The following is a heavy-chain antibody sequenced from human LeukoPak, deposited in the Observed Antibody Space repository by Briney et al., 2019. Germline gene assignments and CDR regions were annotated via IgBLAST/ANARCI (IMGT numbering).Heavy chain of an antibody. CDR2: IYSSGSA. J-gene: IGHJ4*02. D-gene: IGHD3-10*01. CDR3: ARAPLNYGSASYSPFHL. V-gene: IGHV4-59*01. CDR1: GGPISTYY. Sequence: SETLSLTCTVSGGPISTYYWSWIRQPPGKELEWIGYIYSSGSASYNPSLEGRVTMSVDTSQSQFSLKLSSVTAADTAVYYCARAPLNYGSASYSPFHLWGQGTLVTVSS.